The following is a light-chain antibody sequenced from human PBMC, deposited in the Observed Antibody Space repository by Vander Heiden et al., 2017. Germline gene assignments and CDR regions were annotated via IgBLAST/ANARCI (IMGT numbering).Light chain of an antibody. CDR2: AAY. Sequence: NQMTQSPSSVAASVGDRVTITWRASQGISSWLAWYQQKRGKAPKLQIYAAYSLQRGVASRFSGSGSGTDFTLNIGSLQPEDVSTYYCQQANSFSRAFGHGTKVEIK. J-gene: IGKJ1*01. CDR1: QGISSW. V-gene: IGKV1-12*01. CDR3: QQANSFSRA.